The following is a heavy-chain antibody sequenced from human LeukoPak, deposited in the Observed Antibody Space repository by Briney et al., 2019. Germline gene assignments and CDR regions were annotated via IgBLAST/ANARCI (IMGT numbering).Heavy chain of an antibody. D-gene: IGHD5-12*01. CDR2: ISGYNGNT. V-gene: IGHV1-18*01. CDR3: ARGMAEAYDYNWFDP. J-gene: IGHJ5*02. CDR1: GYTFISYG. Sequence: GASVKVSCKASGYTFISYGMSWVRQAPGHGLEWMGWISGYNGNTNNAQNLQGRVTMTTDTSTSTAYMELRSLRSDDTAVYYCARGMAEAYDYNWFDPWGQGILVTVSS.